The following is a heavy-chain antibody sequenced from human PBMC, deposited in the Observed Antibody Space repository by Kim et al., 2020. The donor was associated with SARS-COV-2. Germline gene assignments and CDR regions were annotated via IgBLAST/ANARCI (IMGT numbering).Heavy chain of an antibody. Sequence: SVKGRFTISRDNAKNSLYLQMNSLRAEDTALYYCAKDIRGRYGSGSFFDYWGQGTLVTVSS. V-gene: IGHV3-9*01. CDR3: AKDIRGRYGSGSFFDY. J-gene: IGHJ4*02. D-gene: IGHD3-10*01.